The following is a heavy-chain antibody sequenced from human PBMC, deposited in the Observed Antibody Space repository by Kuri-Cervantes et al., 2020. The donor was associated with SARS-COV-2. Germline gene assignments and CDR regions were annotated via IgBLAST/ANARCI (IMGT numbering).Heavy chain of an antibody. CDR1: GGSISSSSYY. V-gene: IGHV4-39*01. CDR2: IYYRGST. D-gene: IGHD3-16*02. Sequence: LSCTVSGGSISSSSYYWGWIRQPPGKGLEWIGSIYYRGSTYYSPYLKSRVTISVDTSNNQFSLKLSSVTAADTAVDYCARHEVLITFGGVIVSYLDYWGQGTRVTVSS. CDR3: ARHEVLITFGGVIVSYLDY. J-gene: IGHJ4*02.